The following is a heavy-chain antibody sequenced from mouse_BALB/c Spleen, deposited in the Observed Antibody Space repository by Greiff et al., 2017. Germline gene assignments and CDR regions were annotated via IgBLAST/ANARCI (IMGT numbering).Heavy chain of an antibody. CDR1: GYTFTSYY. D-gene: IGHD1-1*01. J-gene: IGHJ4*01. CDR2: INPSNGGT. Sequence: QVQLQQSGAELVKPGASVKLSCKASGYTFTSYYMYWVKQRPGQGLEWIGEINPSNGGTNFNEKFKSKATLTVDKSSSTAYMQLSSLTSEDSAVYDCTRNDLITTRAMDYWGQGTSVTVSS. CDR3: TRNDLITTRAMDY. V-gene: IGHV1S81*02.